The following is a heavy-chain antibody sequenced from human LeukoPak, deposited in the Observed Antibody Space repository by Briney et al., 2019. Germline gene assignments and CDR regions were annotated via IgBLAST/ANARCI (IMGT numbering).Heavy chain of an antibody. CDR1: GFTFSSYG. CDR2: IWYDGSNK. Sequence: QPGGSLRLSCAASGFTFSSYGMHWVRQAPGKGLEWVAVIWYDGSNKYYADSVKGRFTISRDNSKSTPYLQMDSLRAEDTAVYYCASPNSMAGTHYFHYWGQGTLVTVSS. V-gene: IGHV3-33*01. D-gene: IGHD6-19*01. J-gene: IGHJ4*02. CDR3: ASPNSMAGTHYFHY.